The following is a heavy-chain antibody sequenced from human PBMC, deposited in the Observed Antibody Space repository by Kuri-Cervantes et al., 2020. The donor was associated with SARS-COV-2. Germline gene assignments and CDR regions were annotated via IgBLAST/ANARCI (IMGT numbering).Heavy chain of an antibody. J-gene: IGHJ3*02. V-gene: IGHV6-1*01. Sequence: SETLSLTCAISGDSVSSNSAAWNWIRQSPSRGLEWLGRAYYRSKWYNDYAVSVKSRITINPDTSKNQFSLQLNSVTPEDTAVYYCARVRDDYGDQGDAFDIWGQGTMVTVSS. CDR2: AYYRSKWYN. CDR1: GDSVSSNSAA. CDR3: ARVRDDYGDQGDAFDI. D-gene: IGHD4-17*01.